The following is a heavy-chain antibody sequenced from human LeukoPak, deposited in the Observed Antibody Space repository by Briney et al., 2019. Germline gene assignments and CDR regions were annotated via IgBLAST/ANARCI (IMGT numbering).Heavy chain of an antibody. CDR3: ASNSYGSVLVSAFDI. CDR2: IIPILGIA. Sequence: ASVKVSCKASGYTFTGSYIHWVRQAPGQGLEWMGRIIPILGIANYAQKFQGRVTITADKSTSTAYMELSSLRSEDTAVYYCASNSYGSVLVSAFDIWGQGTMVTVSS. J-gene: IGHJ3*02. CDR1: GYTFTGSY. D-gene: IGHD5-18*01. V-gene: IGHV1-69*02.